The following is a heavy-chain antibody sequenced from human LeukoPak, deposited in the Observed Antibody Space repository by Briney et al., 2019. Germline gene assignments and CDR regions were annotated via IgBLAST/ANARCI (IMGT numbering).Heavy chain of an antibody. CDR1: GYSFTSYW. J-gene: IGHJ5*02. Sequence: GESLKISCKGSGYSFTSYWIGWVRQMPGKGLEWMGIIYPGDSDTRYSPSFQGQVTISADKSISTAYLQWSSLKASDTAMYYCARLISPRWPEAAAIWFDPWGQGTLVTVSS. CDR3: ARLISPRWPEAAAIWFDP. V-gene: IGHV5-51*01. CDR2: IYPGDSDT. D-gene: IGHD6-13*01.